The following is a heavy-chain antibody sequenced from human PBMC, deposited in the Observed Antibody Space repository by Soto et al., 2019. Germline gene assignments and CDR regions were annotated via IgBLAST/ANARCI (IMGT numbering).Heavy chain of an antibody. J-gene: IGHJ4*02. D-gene: IGHD3-22*01. CDR2: IYTSGST. V-gene: IGHV4-39*01. CDR3: ARHGYYDISAKWY. CDR1: GDSISMTSYY. Sequence: QLQLQESGPGVVKPSETLSLTCTVSGDSISMTSYYWGWIRQPPGKGLEWIGNIYTSGSTYYNPSLKRRIIIAVDPSKHQFSLTLSSVTAADPAMYYCARHGYYDISAKWYWGQGTLVTVSS.